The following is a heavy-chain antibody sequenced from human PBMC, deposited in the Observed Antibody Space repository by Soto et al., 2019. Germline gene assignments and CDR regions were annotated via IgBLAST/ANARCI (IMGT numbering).Heavy chain of an antibody. CDR1: GDSVSSNSAA. CDR2: TYYRSRWYN. V-gene: IGHV6-1*01. D-gene: IGHD1-7*01. J-gene: IGHJ6*03. Sequence: QVQLQESGPGLVKPSQTLSLTCVISGDSVSSNSAAWNWIRLSPSRGLEWLARTYYRSRWYNDYAVSVRSRITVNPDTSMHQFSLQLTSVTPEGTAVYYCAGTTSHHWLYMDVWGKGATVTVSS. CDR3: AGTTSHHWLYMDV.